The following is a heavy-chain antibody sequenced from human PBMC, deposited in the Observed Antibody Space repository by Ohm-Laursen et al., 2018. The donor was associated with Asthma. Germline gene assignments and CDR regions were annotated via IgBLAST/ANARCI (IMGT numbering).Heavy chain of an antibody. CDR2: INSVFGTS. CDR3: ARKAGSCIVSTCYSLDF. CDR1: GGTLGTSV. V-gene: IGHV1-69*01. Sequence: GSSVKVSCKSLGGTLGTSVIGWVRQAPGQGLEWLGGINSVFGTSTYAQKFHHRFAITADEYTSTVTMTLSSLTSEDTAVYYCARKAGSCIVSTCYSLDFWGQGTLVTVSS. J-gene: IGHJ4*02. D-gene: IGHD2-15*01.